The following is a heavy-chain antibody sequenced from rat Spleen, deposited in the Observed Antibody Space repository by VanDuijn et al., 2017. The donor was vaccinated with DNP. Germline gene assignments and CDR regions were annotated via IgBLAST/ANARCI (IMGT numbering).Heavy chain of an antibody. D-gene: IGHD4-3*01. J-gene: IGHJ2*01. CDR1: GFTFSDYY. CDR3: ARWNNSGYYFDY. CDR2: IRYDGGSI. Sequence: EVQLVESGGGLVQPGRSLKLSCAASGFTFSDYYMAWVRQAPTKGLEWVAYIRYDGGSIHYGDSVKGRFTIFRDNAKSTLYLQMNSLRSEDMATYYGARWNNSGYYFDYWGQGVMVTVSS. V-gene: IGHV5-22*01.